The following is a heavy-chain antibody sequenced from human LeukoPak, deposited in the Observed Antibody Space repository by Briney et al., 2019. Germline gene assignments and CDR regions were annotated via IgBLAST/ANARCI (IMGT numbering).Heavy chain of an antibody. Sequence: PGGSLRLSCAASGFTFSSYWMHWVRQAPGKGLVWVSRIYSDVSSTSYADSVKGRFTISRDNAKNSLYLQMNSLRAEDTAFYYCAKAELGVDTFFDYWGQGTLVTVSS. CDR3: AKAELGVDTFFDY. CDR1: GFTFSSYW. D-gene: IGHD3-3*01. CDR2: IYSDVSST. J-gene: IGHJ4*02. V-gene: IGHV3-74*01.